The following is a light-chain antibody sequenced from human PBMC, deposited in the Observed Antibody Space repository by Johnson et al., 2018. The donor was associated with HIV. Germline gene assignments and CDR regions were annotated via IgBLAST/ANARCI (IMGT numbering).Light chain of an antibody. J-gene: IGLJ1*01. V-gene: IGLV1-51*02. CDR3: GTWDSSLSSGRGV. CDR2: ENN. Sequence: QLVLTQPPSVSAAPGQKVTISCSGSNSNIGNNYVSWYQQLPGTAPKLLIYENNKRPSGIPDRFSGSKSGTSATLGITGLQTGDEADYYCGTWDSSLSSGRGVFGTGTKVTVL. CDR1: NSNIGNNY.